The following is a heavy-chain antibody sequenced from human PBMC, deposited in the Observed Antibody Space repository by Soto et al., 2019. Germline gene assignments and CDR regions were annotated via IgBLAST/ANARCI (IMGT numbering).Heavy chain of an antibody. CDR2: MNPNSGNT. Sequence: ASVKVSCKASGYTITSYGISWVRQAPGQGLEWMGWMNPNSGNTGYAQKFQGRVTMTRNTSISTACMELSSLRSEDTAVYYCARGSRYCSGGSCYGQWFDPWGQGTLVTV. D-gene: IGHD2-15*01. V-gene: IGHV1-8*02. J-gene: IGHJ5*02. CDR1: GYTITSYG. CDR3: ARGSRYCSGGSCYGQWFDP.